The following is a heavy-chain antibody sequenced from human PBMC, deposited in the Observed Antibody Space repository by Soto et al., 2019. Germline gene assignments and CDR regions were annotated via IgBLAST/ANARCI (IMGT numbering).Heavy chain of an antibody. J-gene: IGHJ3*02. Sequence: PGGSLRLSCAASGFTFSCYAMSWVRQAPGKGLEWVSAISGSGGSTYYADSVKGRFTISRDNSKNTLYLQMNSLRAEDTAVYYCAKARVVGKNQHAFDIWGQGTMVTVSS. CDR3: AKARVVGKNQHAFDI. CDR1: GFTFSCYA. CDR2: ISGSGGST. D-gene: IGHD2-15*01. V-gene: IGHV3-23*01.